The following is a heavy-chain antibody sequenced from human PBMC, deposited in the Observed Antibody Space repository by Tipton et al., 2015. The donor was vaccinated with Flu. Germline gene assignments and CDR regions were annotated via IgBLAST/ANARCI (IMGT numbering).Heavy chain of an antibody. CDR3: ARARGGNYFFDV. D-gene: IGHD1-26*01. V-gene: IGHV6-1*01. J-gene: IGHJ4*02. Sequence: GLVKPSQTLSLTCAVSGDTVSSTISTWNWIRQSPSRGLEWLGRTYYRSKLSSDYALSVESRITINPDTSKNQFSLQLNSVTPEDTAVYYCARARGGNYFFDVWGQGTLVIVSS. CDR2: TYYRSKLSS. CDR1: GDTVSSTIST.